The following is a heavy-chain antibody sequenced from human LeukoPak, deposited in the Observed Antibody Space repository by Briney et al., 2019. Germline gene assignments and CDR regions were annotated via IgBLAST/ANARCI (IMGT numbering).Heavy chain of an antibody. Sequence: PGGSLRLSCAASGFTFSNYAMSWVRQAPGKGLEWVSVIYSGGSTYYADSVKGRFTISRHDSKNTLYLQMNSLGAEDTAVYYCARLTDGGELLGYWGQGTLVTVSS. J-gene: IGHJ4*02. CDR2: IYSGGST. CDR1: GFTFSNYA. D-gene: IGHD1-26*01. V-gene: IGHV3-53*04. CDR3: ARLTDGGELLGY.